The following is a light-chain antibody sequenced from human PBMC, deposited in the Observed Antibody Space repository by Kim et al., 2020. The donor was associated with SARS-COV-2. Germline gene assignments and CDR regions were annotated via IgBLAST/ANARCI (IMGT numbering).Light chain of an antibody. CDR3: QVWDSSSDHRVV. J-gene: IGLJ2*01. CDR1: SIGRKS. Sequence: PGKTARISWGGNSIGRKSVHWYQRKPGQAPVLVLYYDSDRPSGIPERFSGSNSGNTATLTISRVEAGDEADYYCQVWDSSSDHRVVFGGGTQLTVL. V-gene: IGLV3-21*04. CDR2: YDS.